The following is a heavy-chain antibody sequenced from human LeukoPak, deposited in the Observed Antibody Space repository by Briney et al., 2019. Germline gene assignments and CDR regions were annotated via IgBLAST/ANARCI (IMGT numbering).Heavy chain of an antibody. D-gene: IGHD3-16*01. CDR3: ARAIAGDYYFDY. Sequence: ASVKVSCKASGYTFTGYYLHWVRQAPGQGLEWMGWIDPNSGGTNYAQKFQGRVTMTRDTSISTAYMELSRLRSDDTAVYYCARAIAGDYYFDYWGQGTLVTVSS. V-gene: IGHV1-2*02. CDR1: GYTFTGYY. CDR2: IDPNSGGT. J-gene: IGHJ4*02.